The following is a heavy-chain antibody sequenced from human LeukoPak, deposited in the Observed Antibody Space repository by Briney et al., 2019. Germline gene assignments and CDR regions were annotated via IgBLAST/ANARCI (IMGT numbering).Heavy chain of an antibody. D-gene: IGHD1-26*01. Sequence: SQTLSLTCTVSGGSISSGSYYWSWIRQPAGKGLEWIGRIYTSGSTNYNPSLKSRVTISVDTSKNQFSLKLSSVTAADTAVYYCARDSQFSGSYFDYWGQGTLVTVSS. V-gene: IGHV4-61*02. CDR1: GGSISSGSYY. CDR2: IYTSGST. J-gene: IGHJ4*02. CDR3: ARDSQFSGSYFDY.